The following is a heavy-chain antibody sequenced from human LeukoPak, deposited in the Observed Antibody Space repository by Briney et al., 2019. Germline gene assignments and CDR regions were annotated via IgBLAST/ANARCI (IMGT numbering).Heavy chain of an antibody. CDR1: GYTLTELS. J-gene: IGHJ5*02. CDR3: ATVRSHYYGSGSCYNEGWFDP. Sequence: ASVKVSCKVSGYTLTELSMHWVRQAPGKGLEWMGGFDPEDGETIYAQKFQGRVTMTEDTSTDTAYMELSSLRSEDTAVYYCATVRSHYYGSGSCYNEGWFDPWGQGTLVTVSS. V-gene: IGHV1-24*01. D-gene: IGHD3-10*01. CDR2: FDPEDGET.